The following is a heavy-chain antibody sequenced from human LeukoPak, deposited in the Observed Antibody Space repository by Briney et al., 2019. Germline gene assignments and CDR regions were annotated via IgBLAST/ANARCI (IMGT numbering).Heavy chain of an antibody. CDR3: ARVLVGRLYYYMDV. CDR1: GYTFNSYG. Sequence: GASVKVSCKASGYTFNSYGISWVRQAPGQGLEWMGWINTDTGNPTYAQGFTGQFVFSLDTSVSTAYLQISSLKAEDTAVYYCARVLVGRLYYYMDVWGKGTTVTVSS. CDR2: INTDTGNP. J-gene: IGHJ6*03. D-gene: IGHD3-3*01. V-gene: IGHV7-4-1*02.